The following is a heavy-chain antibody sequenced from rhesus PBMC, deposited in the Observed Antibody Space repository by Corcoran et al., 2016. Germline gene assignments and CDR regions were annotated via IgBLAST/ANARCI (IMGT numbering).Heavy chain of an antibody. D-gene: IGHD6-25*01. CDR3: ARYGQRQRDFDS. CDR1: GGSFSRYW. V-gene: IGHV4-80*01. Sequence: QVQLQESGPGLVKPSETLSLTCAVSGGSFSRYWWSGLRQTAGKGLEWIGEINGNTGSTNYNPSLKSRVTISKGASKNQFSLKLSSVTAADTAVYYCARYGQRQRDFDSWGQGVLVTVSS. CDR2: INGNTGST. J-gene: IGHJ4*01.